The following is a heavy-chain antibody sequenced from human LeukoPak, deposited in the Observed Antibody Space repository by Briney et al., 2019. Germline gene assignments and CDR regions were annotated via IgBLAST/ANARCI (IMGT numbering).Heavy chain of an antibody. V-gene: IGHV4-39*01. CDR2: IYYSGST. CDR3: ARILCITMIVVA. J-gene: IGHJ5*02. D-gene: IGHD3-22*01. Sequence: PSETLSLTCTVSGGSISSSSYYWGWIRQPPGKGLEWIGSIYYSGSTYYNPSLKSRVTISVDTSKNQFSLKLSSVTAADTAVYYCARILCITMIVVAWGQGTLVTVSS. CDR1: GGSISSSSYY.